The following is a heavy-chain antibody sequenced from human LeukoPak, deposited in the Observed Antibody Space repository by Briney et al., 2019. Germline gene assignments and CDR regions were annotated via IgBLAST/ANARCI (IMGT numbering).Heavy chain of an antibody. D-gene: IGHD3-10*01. J-gene: IGHJ5*02. CDR2: IYHSGST. Sequence: PSETLSLTCAVSGGSISSGGYSWSWIRQPPGKGLEWIGYIYHSGSTYYNPSLKSRVTIPVDRSKNQFSLKLSSVTAADTAVYYCARVNGYGSGSYYKRAWFDPWGQGTLVTVSS. CDR3: ARVNGYGSGSYYKRAWFDP. V-gene: IGHV4-30-2*01. CDR1: GGSISSGGYS.